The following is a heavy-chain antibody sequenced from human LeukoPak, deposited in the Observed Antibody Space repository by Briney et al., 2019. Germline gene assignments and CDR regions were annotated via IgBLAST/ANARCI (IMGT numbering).Heavy chain of an antibody. Sequence: GGSLRLSCAASGFTFSSYGMHWVRQAPGKGLEWVAFIRYDGSNKYYAGSVKGRFTISRDNSKNTLYLQMNSLRAEDTAVYYCAKDSRSHYDILTEGFDYWGQGTLVTVSS. D-gene: IGHD3-9*01. J-gene: IGHJ4*02. CDR2: IRYDGSNK. V-gene: IGHV3-30*02. CDR1: GFTFSSYG. CDR3: AKDSRSHYDILTEGFDY.